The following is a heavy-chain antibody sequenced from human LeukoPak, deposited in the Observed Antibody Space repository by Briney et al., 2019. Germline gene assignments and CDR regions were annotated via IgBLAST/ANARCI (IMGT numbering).Heavy chain of an antibody. CDR2: IDPNSGGT. D-gene: IGHD3-10*01. Sequence: ASVKVSCKTFGYTFTNYYMHWVRQAPGQGLEWMGWIDPNSGGTNYAQKFQGRVTMTRDTSISTAYMELSSLRSDDTAVYYCARGSGNSLFDYWGQGTLVAVSS. CDR3: ARGSGNSLFDY. J-gene: IGHJ4*02. CDR1: GYTFTNYY. V-gene: IGHV1-2*02.